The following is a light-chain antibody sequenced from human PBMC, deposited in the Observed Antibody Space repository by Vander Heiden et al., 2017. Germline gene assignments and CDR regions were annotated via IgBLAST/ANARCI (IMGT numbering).Light chain of an antibody. V-gene: IGLV1-47*02. CDR2: SNN. CDR1: SSNIGTNY. Sequence: QSVLTQPPSASGTPGQRVTISCSGSSSNIGTNYVYWYQQVPGTAPKLLIYSNNLRPSGVPDRFSGSKSGTSASLAISGLWSEDEADYYCAAWDDSLSGPVFGTGTKVTVL. J-gene: IGLJ1*01. CDR3: AAWDDSLSGPV.